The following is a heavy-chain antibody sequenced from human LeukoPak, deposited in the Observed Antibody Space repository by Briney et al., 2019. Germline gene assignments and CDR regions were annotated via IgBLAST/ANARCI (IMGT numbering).Heavy chain of an antibody. CDR2: ISYDGSNK. CDR3: ARDEKRGIQPWLGWFDP. CDR1: GFTFSSYA. J-gene: IGHJ5*02. Sequence: GRSLRLSCAASGFTFSSYAMHWVRQAPGKGLEWVAVISYDGSNKYYADSVKGRFTISRDNSKNTLYLQMNSLRAEDTAVYYCARDEKRGIQPWLGWFDPWGQGTLVTVSS. V-gene: IGHV3-30*04. D-gene: IGHD5-18*01.